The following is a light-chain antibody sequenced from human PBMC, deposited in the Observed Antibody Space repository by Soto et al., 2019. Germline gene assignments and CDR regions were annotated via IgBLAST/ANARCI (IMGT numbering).Light chain of an antibody. V-gene: IGLV2-8*01. CDR2: EVN. CDR3: SSYAGINNLWV. Sequence: QSALTQPPSASGSPGQSVTISCTGTSSDVGGYKYVSWYQQHPGKAPKLMIFEVNKRPSGVPDRFSGSKSGNTASLTVSGLQADDEADYYCSSYAGINNLWVFGTGTKVTV. CDR1: SSDVGGYKY. J-gene: IGLJ1*01.